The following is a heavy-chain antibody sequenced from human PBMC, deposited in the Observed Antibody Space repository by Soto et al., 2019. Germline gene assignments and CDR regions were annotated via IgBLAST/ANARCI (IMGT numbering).Heavy chain of an antibody. CDR3: AKLGDWMVRGAPFDY. CDR2: ISGSGGST. Sequence: EVQLLESGGGLVQPGGSLRLSCAASGFTFSSYAMSWVRQAPGKGLEWVSAISGSGGSTYYADSVKGRFTISRVNSKNTLYLQMNSLRAEDTAVYYCAKLGDWMVRGAPFDYWGQGTLVTVSS. J-gene: IGHJ4*02. D-gene: IGHD3-10*01. CDR1: GFTFSSYA. V-gene: IGHV3-23*01.